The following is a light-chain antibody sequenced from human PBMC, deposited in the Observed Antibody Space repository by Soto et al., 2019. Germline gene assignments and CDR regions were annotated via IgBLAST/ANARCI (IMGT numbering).Light chain of an antibody. CDR3: CSYAGSPRYV. CDR1: SSDVGTYNY. Sequence: QSALTQPRSVSGSLGQSVTISCTGTSSDVGTYNYVSWYQQHPGKAPKVMIYDVSERPSGVPDRFSGSKSGNTASLTISGLQAEDEADYYCCSYAGSPRYVLGTGTKLT. J-gene: IGLJ1*01. V-gene: IGLV2-11*01. CDR2: DVS.